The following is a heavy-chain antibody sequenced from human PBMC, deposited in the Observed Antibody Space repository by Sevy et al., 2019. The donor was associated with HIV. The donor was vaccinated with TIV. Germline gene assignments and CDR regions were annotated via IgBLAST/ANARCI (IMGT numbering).Heavy chain of an antibody. V-gene: IGHV4-30-4*01. Sequence: SETLSLTCTVSGGSISSGDYYWSWIRQPPGKGLEWIGYIYYSGSTYYNPSLKSRVTISVDTSKNQFSLKLSSVTAADTAVYYCARDVRTYGDYGGGYHYYGMDVWGQGTTVTVSS. CDR1: GGSISSGDYY. CDR3: ARDVRTYGDYGGGYHYYGMDV. J-gene: IGHJ6*02. D-gene: IGHD4-17*01. CDR2: IYYSGST.